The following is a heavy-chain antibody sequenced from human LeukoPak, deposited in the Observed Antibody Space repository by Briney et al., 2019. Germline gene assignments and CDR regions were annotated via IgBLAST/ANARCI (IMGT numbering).Heavy chain of an antibody. Sequence: PRGSLRLSCVASGFTFNRYWMIWVRQAPGKGLEWVANVNRDGNEKHYVDSVEGRFTISRDNAKNSLYLQMNSLRNEDTAVYYCVRDDGNRTGSTYFDAFDIWGRGTLVTVSS. J-gene: IGHJ3*02. D-gene: IGHD3-9*01. V-gene: IGHV3-7*03. CDR2: VNRDGNEK. CDR3: VRDDGNRTGSTYFDAFDI. CDR1: GFTFNRYW.